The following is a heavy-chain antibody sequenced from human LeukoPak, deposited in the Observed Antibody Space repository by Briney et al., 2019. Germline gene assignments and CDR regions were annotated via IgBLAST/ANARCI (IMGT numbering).Heavy chain of an antibody. D-gene: IGHD3-3*01. CDR1: GGSISSSSYY. V-gene: IGHV4-39*01. Sequence: SETLSLTCTVSGGSISSSSYYWGWIRQPPGKGLEWIGSIYYSGSTYYNPSLKSRVTISVDTSKNQFSLKLSSVTAADTAVYYCARHEMFGVVITWFDPWGQGTLVTVSS. CDR3: ARHEMFGVVITWFDP. J-gene: IGHJ5*02. CDR2: IYYSGST.